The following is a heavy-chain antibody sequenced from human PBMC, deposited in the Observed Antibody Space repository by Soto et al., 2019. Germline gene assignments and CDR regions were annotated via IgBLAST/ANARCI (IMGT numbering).Heavy chain of an antibody. Sequence: HGESLKISCKGSGYTFSNYWIGWVRQMPGEGLEWMGVTYPSDSDTRYSPSFQGQVTISADKSITTAFLQWSSLKASDTAMYYCVRSGTSSGRFSDYRGQGTLVTVSS. CDR1: GYTFSNYW. CDR2: TYPSDSDT. CDR3: VRSGTSSGRFSDY. V-gene: IGHV5-51*01. D-gene: IGHD2-8*01. J-gene: IGHJ4*01.